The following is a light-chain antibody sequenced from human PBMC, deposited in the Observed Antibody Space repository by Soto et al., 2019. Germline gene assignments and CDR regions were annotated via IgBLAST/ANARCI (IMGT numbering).Light chain of an antibody. CDR3: MQGTHWPPT. J-gene: IGKJ1*01. CDR2: KAS. CDR1: ESLVYCDGIAY. V-gene: IGKV2-30*01. Sequence: DVVMTQSRLSLPVTLGQPASISCRASESLVYCDGIAYLSWFQQRPGQSPRRLIDKASNRDSGVPDRFSGSGSGTDFTLQIDRVEAEDFGIYYCMQGTHWPPTFGRGTRVEIK.